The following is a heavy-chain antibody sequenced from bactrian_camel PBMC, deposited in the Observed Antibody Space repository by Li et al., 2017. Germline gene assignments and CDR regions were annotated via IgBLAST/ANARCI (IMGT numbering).Heavy chain of an antibody. CDR3: AARTNAGYGYGCSATTVIGQYTI. Sequence: HVQLVESGGGSVQAGGSLRLSCTYTRRPNYMAWFRQAPGNLREGVAYIDINGYTTYAHSVKDRFTISKDNAKNTLYLQMNSLEPEDTAIYYCAARTNAGYGYGCSATTVIGQYTIWGRGTQVTVS. J-gene: IGHJ4*01. CDR1: RRPNY. D-gene: IGHD3*01. CDR2: IDINGYT. V-gene: IGHV3S53*01.